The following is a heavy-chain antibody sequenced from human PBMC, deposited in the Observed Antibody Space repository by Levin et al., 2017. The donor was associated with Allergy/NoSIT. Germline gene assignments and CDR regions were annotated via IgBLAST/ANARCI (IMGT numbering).Heavy chain of an antibody. V-gene: IGHV3-7*01. CDR2: IKEDGSEE. Sequence: ETLSLTCAASGFTFSKYWMSWVRQTPGKGLEWVATIKEDGSEEYYVDPVKGRFTISRDNAKNSLYLQMNSLRAEDTAVYYCASAAAGTPGVDYWGQGTLVTVSS. D-gene: IGHD6-13*01. J-gene: IGHJ4*02. CDR1: GFTFSKYW. CDR3: ASAAAGTPGVDY.